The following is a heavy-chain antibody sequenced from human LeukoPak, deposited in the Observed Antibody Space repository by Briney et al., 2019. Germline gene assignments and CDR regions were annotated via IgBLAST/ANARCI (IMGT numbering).Heavy chain of an antibody. CDR2: ISSNGGST. V-gene: IGHV3-64*01. Sequence: PGGSLRLSCAASGFTFSSYAMHWVRQAPGKGLEYVSAISSNGGSTYYANSVKGRFTISRDNSKNTLYLQMGSLRAEDMAVYYCARDDRRFGELSGGSFDYWGQGTLVIVSS. D-gene: IGHD3-10*01. CDR1: GFTFSSYA. CDR3: ARDDRRFGELSGGSFDY. J-gene: IGHJ4*02.